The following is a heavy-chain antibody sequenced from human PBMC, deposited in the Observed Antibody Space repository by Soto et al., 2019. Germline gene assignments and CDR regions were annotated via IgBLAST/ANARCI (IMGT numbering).Heavy chain of an antibody. J-gene: IGHJ4*02. D-gene: IGHD5-12*01. CDR1: GLTFSKYA. V-gene: IGHV3-21*02. CDR3: ASGFGLQFSVWEQ. CDR2: ISSSSRFI. Sequence: EVQLVESGGGLVKPGGSLRLSCVVSGLTFSKYAMNWVRQAPGKGLEWVSSISSSSRFIFYADSVKGRFTISRDNANNSLYLQVSSLRVEDTAVYYCASGFGLQFSVWEQWGQGALVTVSS.